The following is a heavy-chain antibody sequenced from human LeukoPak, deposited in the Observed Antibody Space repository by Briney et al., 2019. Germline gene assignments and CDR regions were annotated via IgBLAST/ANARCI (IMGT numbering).Heavy chain of an antibody. CDR3: AGSRSGYSPSFDP. Sequence: SETLSLTCTVSGGSFSIYYWSWIRQSAGKGLEWIGHISTSGSTNYSPSLKSRVTISVDKSKNQFYLRLTSATAADTAVYYCAGSRSGYSPSFDPWGQGTLVTVSS. CDR2: ISTSGST. D-gene: IGHD5-18*01. CDR1: GGSFSIYY. V-gene: IGHV4-4*07. J-gene: IGHJ5*02.